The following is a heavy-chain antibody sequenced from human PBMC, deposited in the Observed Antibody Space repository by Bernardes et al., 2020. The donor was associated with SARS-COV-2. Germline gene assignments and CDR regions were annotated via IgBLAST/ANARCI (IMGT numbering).Heavy chain of an antibody. V-gene: IGHV1-2*02. J-gene: IGHJ4*02. CDR3: AREMRRCSSTSCYEFDY. Sequence: ASVKVSCKASGYTFTGYYMHWVRQAPGQGLEWMGWINPNSGGTNYAQKFQGRVTMTRDTSISTAYMELSRLRSDDTAVYYCAREMRRCSSTSCYEFDYWGQGTLVTVSS. CDR1: GYTFTGYY. D-gene: IGHD2-2*01. CDR2: INPNSGGT.